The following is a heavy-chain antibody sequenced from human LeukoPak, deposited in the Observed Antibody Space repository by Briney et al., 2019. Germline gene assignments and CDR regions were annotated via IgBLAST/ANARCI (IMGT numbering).Heavy chain of an antibody. CDR2: IYHSGST. CDR3: ATDGFLEWSTPYYMDV. V-gene: IGHV4-4*02. D-gene: IGHD3-3*01. Sequence: KPSETLSLTCAVSGGSISSSNWWSWVRPPPGKGLEWIGEIYHSGSTNYNPSLKSRVTISVDKSKNQFSLKLSSVTAADTAVYYCATDGFLEWSTPYYMDVWGKGTTVTVSS. CDR1: GGSISSSNW. J-gene: IGHJ6*03.